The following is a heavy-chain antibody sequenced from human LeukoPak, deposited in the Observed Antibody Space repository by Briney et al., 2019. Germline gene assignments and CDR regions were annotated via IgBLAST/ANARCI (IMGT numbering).Heavy chain of an antibody. V-gene: IGHV4-59*01. Sequence: PSETLSLTCTVSGCSISSYYWSWIRQPPGKGLEWMGYIYCSGSTNYNPSLKRRVTISVDTSKNQFSLKLSSVTAADTAVYYCARGRDYDILTGFRYYYGMDVWGQGTTVTVSS. CDR1: GCSISSYY. J-gene: IGHJ6*02. CDR3: ARGRDYDILTGFRYYYGMDV. CDR2: IYCSGST. D-gene: IGHD3-9*01.